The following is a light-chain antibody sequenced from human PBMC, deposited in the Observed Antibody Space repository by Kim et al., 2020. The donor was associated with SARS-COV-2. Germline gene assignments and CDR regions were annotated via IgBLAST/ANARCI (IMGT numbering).Light chain of an antibody. V-gene: IGLV2-23*02. CDR1: RTDLGTYDL. CDR2: QVN. Sequence: QPALTQPASVSGSPGQSITVSCTGTRTDLGTYDLVSWYQLHPGKAPKLMIYQVNKRPSGVSDRFSGSKSGNTASLTISGLQPEDEADYYCCSYAGSSTSMVFGGGTQLTVL. CDR3: CSYAGSSTSMV. J-gene: IGLJ3*02.